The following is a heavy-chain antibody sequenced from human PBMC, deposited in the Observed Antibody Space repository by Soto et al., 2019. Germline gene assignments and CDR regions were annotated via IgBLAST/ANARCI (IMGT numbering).Heavy chain of an antibody. V-gene: IGHV3-30*03. J-gene: IGHJ6*02. CDR1: GFTFSSYG. CDR3: ARDSGWLLPGDYYYGMDV. CDR2: ISYDGSNK. Sequence: GGSLRLSCAASGFTFSSYGMHWVRQAPGKGLEWVAVISYDGSNKYYADSVKGRFTISRDNSKNTLYLQMNSLRAEDTAVYYCARDSGWLLPGDYYYGMDVWGQGTTVTVSS. D-gene: IGHD3-22*01.